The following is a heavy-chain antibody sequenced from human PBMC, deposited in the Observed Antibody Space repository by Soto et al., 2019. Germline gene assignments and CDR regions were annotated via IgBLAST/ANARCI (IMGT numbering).Heavy chain of an antibody. CDR1: GYTPTTYR. D-gene: IGHD1-26*01. J-gene: IGHJ3*02. V-gene: IGHV1-18*01. CDR2: ISAYNGNT. Sequence: SLKVSFKASGYTPTTYRISWVRQAPGQGLEWKVWISAYNGNTNYAQKLQGRVTMTQGASASIADMELRSLGSDDKAVYWRARDRENRVVAYDIWGGVTMLT. CDR3: ARDRENRVVAYDI.